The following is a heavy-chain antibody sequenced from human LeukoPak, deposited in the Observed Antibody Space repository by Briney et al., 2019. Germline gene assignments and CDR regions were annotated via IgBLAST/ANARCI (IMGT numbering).Heavy chain of an antibody. J-gene: IGHJ4*02. CDR3: AKVSAVKVLDH. CDR2: ISYDGSNK. D-gene: IGHD4-17*01. Sequence: GRSLRLSCAASGFTFSSYGMHWVRQAPGKGLEWVAVISYDGSNKYYADSVKGRFTISRDNSKNTLYLQMNSLRAEDTAVYYCAKVSAVKVLDHWGQGTLVTVSS. CDR1: GFTFSSYG. V-gene: IGHV3-30*18.